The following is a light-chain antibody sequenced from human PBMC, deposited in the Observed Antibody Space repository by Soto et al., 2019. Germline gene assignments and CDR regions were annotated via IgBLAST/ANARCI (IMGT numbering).Light chain of an antibody. Sequence: QSALAQPASVSGSPGQSITISCTGTSSDIGRYNLVSWYQQYPGEAPKLVIYDVTKRPSGVSDRFSASKSGNTASLTISGLLPEDEAVYFCCTYAGHVPKFGGGTKLTVL. CDR2: DVT. V-gene: IGLV2-23*02. CDR1: SSDIGRYNL. J-gene: IGLJ2*01. CDR3: CTYAGHVPK.